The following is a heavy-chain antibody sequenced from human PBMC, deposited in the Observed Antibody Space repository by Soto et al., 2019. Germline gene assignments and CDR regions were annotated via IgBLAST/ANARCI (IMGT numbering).Heavy chain of an antibody. D-gene: IGHD2-21*02. V-gene: IGHV1-18*01. CDR3: ARSIVVVTALDY. CDR2: INTYNGNT. J-gene: IGHJ2*01. CDR1: GYTFTNCG. Sequence: ASVKVSCKASGYTFTNCGISWVRQAPGQGLEWMGWINTYNGNTNHAQKLQGRVTMTTDTSTSTAYMELSGLRSEDTAVYYCARSIVVVTALDYWARGTLVTVSS.